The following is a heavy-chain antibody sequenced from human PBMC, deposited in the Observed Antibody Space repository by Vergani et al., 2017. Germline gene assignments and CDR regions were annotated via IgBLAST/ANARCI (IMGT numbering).Heavy chain of an antibody. V-gene: IGHV4-59*12. CDR3: ARVNQYYDFWSGYFDY. CDR2: IYYSGST. CDR1: GGSISSYY. J-gene: IGHJ4*02. D-gene: IGHD3-3*01. Sequence: QVQLQESGPGLVKPSETLSLTCTVSGGSISSYYWSWIRQPPGKGLEWIGYIYYSGSTNYNPSLKSRVTISVDKSKNQFSLKLSSVTAADTAVYYCARVNQYYDFWSGYFDYWGQGTLVTVSS.